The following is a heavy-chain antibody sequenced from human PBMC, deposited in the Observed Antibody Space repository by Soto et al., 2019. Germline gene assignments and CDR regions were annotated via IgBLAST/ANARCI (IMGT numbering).Heavy chain of an antibody. CDR1: GGSFSGYY. V-gene: IGHV4-34*01. Sequence: PSETLSLTCAVYGGSFSGYYWSWIRQPPGKGLEWIGEINHSGSTNYNPSLKSRVTISVDTSKNQFSLKLSSVTAADTAVYYCAREPTYYYDSSGGGTAFDIWGQGTRVTVSS. CDR3: AREPTYYYDSSGGGTAFDI. J-gene: IGHJ3*02. D-gene: IGHD3-22*01. CDR2: INHSGST.